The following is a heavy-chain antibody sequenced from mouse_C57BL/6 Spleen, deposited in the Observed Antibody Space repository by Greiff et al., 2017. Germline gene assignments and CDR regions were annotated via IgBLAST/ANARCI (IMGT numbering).Heavy chain of an antibody. CDR1: GYSITSGYY. J-gene: IGHJ4*01. CDR2: ISYDGSN. Sequence: EVQVVESGPGLVKPSQSLSLTCSVTGYSITSGYYWNWIRQFPGNKLEWMGYISYDGSNNYNPSLKNRISITRDTSKNQFFLKLNSVTTEDTATYYCARDYPYAMDYWGQGTSVTVSS. V-gene: IGHV3-6*01. CDR3: ARDYPYAMDY.